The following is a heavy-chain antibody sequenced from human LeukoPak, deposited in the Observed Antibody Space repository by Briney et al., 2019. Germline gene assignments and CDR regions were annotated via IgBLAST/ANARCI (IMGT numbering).Heavy chain of an antibody. J-gene: IGHJ4*02. CDR3: ARELFPYSSGCHDY. V-gene: IGHV3-21*01. D-gene: IGHD6-19*01. Sequence: GGSLRLACALAAPTFSIYSMNWVRQPPGEGREWDSSILTSRSYTYYTDSGKGRFTISRDNAKNSLYLQMNSLRAEDTAVYYCARELFPYSSGCHDYWGQGTLVTVSS. CDR1: APTFSIYS. CDR2: ILTSRSYT.